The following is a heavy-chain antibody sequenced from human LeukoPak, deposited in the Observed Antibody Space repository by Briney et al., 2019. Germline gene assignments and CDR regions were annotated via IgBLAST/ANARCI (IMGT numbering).Heavy chain of an antibody. CDR2: IHYTGST. CDR3: ARGGYYGSGNDFRFDP. D-gene: IGHD3-10*01. V-gene: IGHV4-59*01. CDR1: GGSISSYY. Sequence: NPSETLSLTCTVSGGSISSYYWSWIRQSPGKGLECIGYIHYTGSTNYNTSLKSRVTISVETSKNQFSLKLKSVTAADTAVYYCARGGYYGSGNDFRFDPWGQGTLVTVSS. J-gene: IGHJ5*02.